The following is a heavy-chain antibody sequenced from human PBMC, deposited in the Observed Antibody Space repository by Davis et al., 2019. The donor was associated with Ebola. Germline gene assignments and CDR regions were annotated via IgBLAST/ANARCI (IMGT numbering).Heavy chain of an antibody. CDR3: ARDTTLGVVVPAATNDYYYYGMDV. J-gene: IGHJ6*02. Sequence: GGSLRLSCAASGFTFSNAWMSWVRQAPGKGLEWVAVIWYDGSNKYYADSVKGRFTISRDNSKNTLYLQMNSLRAEDTAVYYCARDTTLGVVVPAATNDYYYYGMDVWGQGTTVTVSS. CDR2: IWYDGSNK. V-gene: IGHV3-33*08. CDR1: GFTFSNAW. D-gene: IGHD2-2*01.